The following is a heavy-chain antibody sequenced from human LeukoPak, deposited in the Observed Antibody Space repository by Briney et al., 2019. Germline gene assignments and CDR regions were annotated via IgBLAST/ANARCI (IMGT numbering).Heavy chain of an antibody. CDR2: ISYDGSNK. V-gene: IGHV3-30*18. D-gene: IGHD1-1*01. J-gene: IGHJ6*02. CDR3: AKDLDRWISYFGMDV. CDR1: GFTFSSYG. Sequence: GRSLRLSCAASGFTFSSYGLHWVRQAPGKGLEWVAVISYDGSNKYYADSVKGRFTISRDNSKNTVHLQMNSLGAEDTAVYYCAKDLDRWISYFGMDVWGQGTTVTVSS.